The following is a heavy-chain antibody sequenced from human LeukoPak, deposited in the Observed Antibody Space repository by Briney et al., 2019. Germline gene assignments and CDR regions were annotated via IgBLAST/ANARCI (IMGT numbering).Heavy chain of an antibody. CDR2: IRGNSTDI. CDR1: GFTFSDYY. CDR3: VRDNTNYNNYHGMDV. D-gene: IGHD2-8*01. Sequence: GGSLRLSWVVSGFTFSDYYMSWVRQAPGKGVEWVSYIRGNSTDIKIAASVKRRFTISRDNAQNTLYLQMNSLRAENTAVYYCVRDNTNYNNYHGMDVWGQGPTVTVSS. J-gene: IGHJ6*02. V-gene: IGHV3-11*05.